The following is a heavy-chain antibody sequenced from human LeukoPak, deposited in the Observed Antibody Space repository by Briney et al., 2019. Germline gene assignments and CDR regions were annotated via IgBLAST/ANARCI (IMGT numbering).Heavy chain of an antibody. D-gene: IGHD2-2*02. Sequence: SVKVSCKASGGTFSRYTISWVRQAPGKGLEWMGRIIPILGIANYAQKFQGRVTITADKSTSTAYMELSSLRSEDTAVYYCAGRYCSSTSCYTLSAFDIWGQGTMVTVSS. CDR3: AGRYCSSTSCYTLSAFDI. V-gene: IGHV1-69*02. CDR1: GGTFSRYT. CDR2: IIPILGIA. J-gene: IGHJ3*02.